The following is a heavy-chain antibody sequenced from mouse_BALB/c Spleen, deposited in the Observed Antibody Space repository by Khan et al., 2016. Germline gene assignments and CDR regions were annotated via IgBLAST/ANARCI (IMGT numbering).Heavy chain of an antibody. CDR2: INYSGST. CDR1: GDPITSGY. Sequence: VQLKESGPSLVKPSQTLSLTCSVTGDPITSGYWNWIRKFPGNKLEYMGYINYSGSTHYNPSLKSRISITRDTSKNQYYLQLNSVTTEDIATYYCARSNRNDFWFAYWGQGTLVTVSA. J-gene: IGHJ3*01. CDR3: ARSNRNDFWFAY. D-gene: IGHD2-14*01. V-gene: IGHV3-8*02.